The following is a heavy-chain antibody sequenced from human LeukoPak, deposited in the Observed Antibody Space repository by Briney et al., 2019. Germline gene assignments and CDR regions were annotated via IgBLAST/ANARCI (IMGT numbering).Heavy chain of an antibody. J-gene: IGHJ6*02. CDR1: GFTFNSYA. CDR3: ARIPGGYYYAMDV. V-gene: IGHV3-48*02. Sequence: GGSLRLSCAVSGFTFNSYAMNWVRQAPGKGLEWVSYISSRSSNIYYADSVKGRFTISRDNAKNSLYLQMNSLRDEDTAVYYCARIPGGYYYAMDVWGQGTTVTVSS. CDR2: ISSRSSNI. D-gene: IGHD3-16*01.